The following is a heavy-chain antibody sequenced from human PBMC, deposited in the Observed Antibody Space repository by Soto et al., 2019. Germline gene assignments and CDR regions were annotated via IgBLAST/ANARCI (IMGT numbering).Heavy chain of an antibody. CDR3: ARDTRNTAAAALPNWFDP. CDR2: INAGNGNT. V-gene: IGHV1-3*01. J-gene: IGHJ5*02. CDR1: GYTFTGYA. D-gene: IGHD6-13*01. Sequence: ASVKVSCKASGYTFTGYAMHWVRQAPGQRLEWMGWINAGNGNTKYSQKFQGRVTITRDTSASTAYMELSSLRSEDTAVYYCARDTRNTAAAALPNWFDPWGQGTLVTVSS.